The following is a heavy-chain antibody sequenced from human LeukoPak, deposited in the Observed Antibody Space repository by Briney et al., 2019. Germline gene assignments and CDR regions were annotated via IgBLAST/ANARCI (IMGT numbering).Heavy chain of an antibody. J-gene: IGHJ4*02. CDR1: GFTFSSYG. CDR2: ISGSGGNT. V-gene: IGHV3-23*01. CDR3: ARGPSGYHNT. Sequence: GGTLRLSCAVSGFTFSSYGMNWVRQAPGKGLEWVSAISGSGGNTYYADSVKGRFTISRDNSKNTLYLQMNSLRAEDTAVYYCARGPSGYHNTGGQGTLVTVSS. D-gene: IGHD5-12*01.